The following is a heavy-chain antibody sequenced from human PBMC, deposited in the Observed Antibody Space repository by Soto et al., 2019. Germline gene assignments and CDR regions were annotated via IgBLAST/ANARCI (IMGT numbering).Heavy chain of an antibody. CDR1: GGSISGYY. Sequence: SETLSLTCTVSGGSISGYYWSWIRQPPGKGLEWIGYMYNTGSTVYNPSLKSRVTISVDTSKSQFSLRLNSVTAADTAVYYCARTMVRGVIWWFDPWGQGTLVTVSS. V-gene: IGHV4-59*12. CDR2: MYNTGST. J-gene: IGHJ5*02. CDR3: ARTMVRGVIWWFDP. D-gene: IGHD3-10*01.